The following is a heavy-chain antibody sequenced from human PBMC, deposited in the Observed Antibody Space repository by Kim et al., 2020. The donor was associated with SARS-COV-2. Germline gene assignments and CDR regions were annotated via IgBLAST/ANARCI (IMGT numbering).Heavy chain of an antibody. Sequence: PSLKSRVTISVDTSKNQFSLKLSSVTAADTAVYYCARLIYSSSSCCWFDPWGQGTLVTVSS. V-gene: IGHV4-59*08. D-gene: IGHD6-6*01. J-gene: IGHJ5*02. CDR3: ARLIYSSSSCCWFDP.